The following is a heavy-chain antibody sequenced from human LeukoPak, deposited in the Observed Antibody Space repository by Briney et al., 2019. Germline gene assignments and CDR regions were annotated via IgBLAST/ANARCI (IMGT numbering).Heavy chain of an antibody. CDR2: IHPGDSDT. CDR1: GYSFSAYC. Sequence: GESLKISCKGSGYSFSAYCIGWVRQMSGKGLEWMGIIHPGDSDTRYSPSFQGQVTISADKSISTAYLQWSGLRASDTAMYYCARLEQRDFDYWGQGSLVTVSS. D-gene: IGHD5-24*01. V-gene: IGHV5-51*01. CDR3: ARLEQRDFDY. J-gene: IGHJ4*02.